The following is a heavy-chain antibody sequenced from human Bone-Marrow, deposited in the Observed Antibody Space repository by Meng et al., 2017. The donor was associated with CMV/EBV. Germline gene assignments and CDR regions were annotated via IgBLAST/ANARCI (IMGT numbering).Heavy chain of an antibody. Sequence: ASVKVSCKASGYTFTDYYMHWVRQAPGQGLEWMGWINPNSGGTNYAQKFQGRVTMTRDTSISTAYMELSRLRSDDTAVYYCARGGVTYYYDSSYFSYWGQGTLVTVSS. J-gene: IGHJ4*02. V-gene: IGHV1-2*02. CDR3: ARGGVTYYYDSSYFSY. CDR2: INPNSGGT. CDR1: GYTFTDYY. D-gene: IGHD3-22*01.